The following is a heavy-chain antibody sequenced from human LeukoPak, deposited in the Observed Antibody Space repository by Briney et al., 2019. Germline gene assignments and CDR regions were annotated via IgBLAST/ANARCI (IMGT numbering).Heavy chain of an antibody. CDR2: ISSNGGST. CDR3: ARRGSYYGDSTDY. D-gene: IGHD1-26*01. Sequence: GGSLRLSCAAPGFTFSSYAMHWVRQAPGKGLQYVSAISSNGGSTYYANSLKGRFTISRDNSKNTLYLQMGSLRAEDMAVYYCARRGSYYGDSTDYWGQGTLVTVSS. V-gene: IGHV3-64*01. CDR1: GFTFSSYA. J-gene: IGHJ4*02.